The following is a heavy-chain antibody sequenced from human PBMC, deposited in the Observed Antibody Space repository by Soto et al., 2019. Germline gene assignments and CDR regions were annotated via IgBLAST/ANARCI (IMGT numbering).Heavy chain of an antibody. Sequence: EVQLLESGGGLIQPGGSLRLSCAASGFTFSSYAMSWVRQAPGKGLEWVSGISGSGGTTYYADSVKGLFTISRDNSKNTLYLQMNCLRAYDTAEDYCARVAAYFIGGYYFDCWGKGSLVTVSS. V-gene: IGHV3-23*01. CDR2: ISGSGGTT. J-gene: IGHJ4*02. CDR1: GFTFSSYA. D-gene: IGHD6-25*01. CDR3: ARVAAYFIGGYYFDC.